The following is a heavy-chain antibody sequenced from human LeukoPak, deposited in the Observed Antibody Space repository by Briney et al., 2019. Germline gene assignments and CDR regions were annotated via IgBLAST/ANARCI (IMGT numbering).Heavy chain of an antibody. V-gene: IGHV1-8*01. D-gene: IGHD4-17*01. CDR3: ARVADDDYGDYYYYGMDV. CDR1: GYTFTSCD. J-gene: IGHJ6*02. Sequence: ASVKVSCKASGYTFTSCDINWVRQATGQGLEWMGWMNPNSGNTGYAQKFQGRVTMTRNTSISTAYMELSSLRSEDTAVYYCARVADDDYGDYYYYGMDVWGQGTTVTVSS. CDR2: MNPNSGNT.